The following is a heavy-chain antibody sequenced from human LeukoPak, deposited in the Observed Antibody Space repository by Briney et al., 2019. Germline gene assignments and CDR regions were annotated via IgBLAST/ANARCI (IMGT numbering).Heavy chain of an antibody. CDR3: ARDCSRTRYGEGFDA. Sequence: TLSLTCTVSGGSISSGGYYLSWIRQHPGKGLEWIGYIYYSGSTDYNPFLKSRVTISVDTSKNQFSLKLSSVTAPDTAVYYYARDCSRTRYGEGFDAWGQGTLVTVSS. CDR2: IYYSGST. D-gene: IGHD5-18*01. J-gene: IGHJ5*02. CDR1: GGSISSGGYY. V-gene: IGHV4-31*03.